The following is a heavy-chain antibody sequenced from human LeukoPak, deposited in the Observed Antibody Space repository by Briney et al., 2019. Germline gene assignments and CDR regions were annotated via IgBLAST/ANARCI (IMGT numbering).Heavy chain of an antibody. CDR2: IKLDGSEK. V-gene: IGHV3-7*03. CDR1: GFTFGKYW. CDR3: ARDQYDTWSRRGNFDS. Sequence: GSLRLSCVASGFTFGKYWMSWVRQAPGKGLGLVGNIKLDGSEKNYVDSVKGRFTISRDNTKNSLYLQMNSLRAEDTAVFYCARDQYDTWSRRGNFDSWGQGTLVIVSS. D-gene: IGHD3-3*01. J-gene: IGHJ4*02.